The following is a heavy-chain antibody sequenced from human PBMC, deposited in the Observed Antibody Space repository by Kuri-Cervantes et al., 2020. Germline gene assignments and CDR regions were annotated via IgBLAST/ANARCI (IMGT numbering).Heavy chain of an antibody. CDR3: ARRDYYFDY. CDR2: IYHSGST. Sequence: LRLSCTVSGGSISSYSWSWIRQPPGKGLEWIGYIYHSGSTYYNPSLKSRVTISVDRSKNQFSLKLSSVTAADTAVYYCARRDYYFDYWGQGTLVTVSS. V-gene: IGHV4-30-2*01. J-gene: IGHJ4*02. CDR1: GGSISSYS.